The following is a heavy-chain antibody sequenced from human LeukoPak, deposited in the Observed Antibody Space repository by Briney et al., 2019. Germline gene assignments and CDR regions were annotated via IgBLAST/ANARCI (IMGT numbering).Heavy chain of an antibody. CDR1: GYTFTSYY. CDR3: ARDNAPADSSTSSLHFDY. V-gene: IGHV1-46*01. D-gene: IGHD3-22*01. CDR2: NNPSGSST. Sequence: ASVKVSCKASGYTFTSYYMHWVRQAPGQGLEWMGINNPSGSSTSYAQKFQGRVTMTRDTSTSTVYMELSSLRSEDTAVYYCARDNAPADSSTSSLHFDYWGQGTLVTVSS. J-gene: IGHJ4*02.